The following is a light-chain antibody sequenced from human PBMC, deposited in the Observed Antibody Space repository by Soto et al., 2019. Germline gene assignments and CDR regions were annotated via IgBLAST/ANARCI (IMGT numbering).Light chain of an antibody. CDR2: GAS. J-gene: IGKJ5*01. CDR1: QSVSSSY. CDR3: HQYGRSPPT. Sequence: IVLTQSPGTLSLSPGERATLSCRASQSVSSSYLAWYQQKPGQAPRLLIYGASIRATGIPDRFSGSGSGKDFTLTISRLEPEDFAVYYCHQYGRSPPTFG. V-gene: IGKV3-20*01.